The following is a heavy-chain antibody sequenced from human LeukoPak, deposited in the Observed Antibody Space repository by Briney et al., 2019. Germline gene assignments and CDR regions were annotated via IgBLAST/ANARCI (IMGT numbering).Heavy chain of an antibody. Sequence: GGSLRLSCAASGFTFSSFLMHWVRQAPGKGAVWVSRIYADGSSTTYADSVRGRFSISRDNAKNTLYLQMNSLRAEDTAVYYCAMGAITPFDNWGQGTLVIVSS. CDR2: IYADGSST. CDR3: AMGAITPFDN. V-gene: IGHV3-74*01. CDR1: GFTFSSFL. J-gene: IGHJ4*02. D-gene: IGHD3-3*01.